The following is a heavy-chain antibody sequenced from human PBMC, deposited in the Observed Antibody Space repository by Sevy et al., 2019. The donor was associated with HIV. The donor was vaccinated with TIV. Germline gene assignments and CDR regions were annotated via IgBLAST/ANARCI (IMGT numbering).Heavy chain of an antibody. Sequence: WGSLRLSCAASGFTFSSYSMNWVRQAPGKGLEWVSYISSSSTIYYADSVKGRFTISRDNAKNSLYLQMNSLRDEDTAVYYCARDRDFWSGSGGMDVWGQGTTVTVSS. D-gene: IGHD3-3*01. V-gene: IGHV3-48*02. CDR1: GFTFSSYS. CDR3: ARDRDFWSGSGGMDV. CDR2: ISSSSTI. J-gene: IGHJ6*02.